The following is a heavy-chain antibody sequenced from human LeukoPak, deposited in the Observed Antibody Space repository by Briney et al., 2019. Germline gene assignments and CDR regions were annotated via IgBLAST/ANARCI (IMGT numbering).Heavy chain of an antibody. CDR2: ISGSGGST. V-gene: IGHV3-23*01. CDR3: AKDYRLVVAATPSY. Sequence: PGGSLRLSCAVSGFTFGSYAMSWVRQAPGKGLEWVSGISGSGGSTYYADSVKGRFTISRDNSKNTLYLQMNSLRAEDTAVYYCAKDYRLVVAATPSYWGQGTLVTVSS. CDR1: GFTFGSYA. J-gene: IGHJ4*02. D-gene: IGHD2-15*01.